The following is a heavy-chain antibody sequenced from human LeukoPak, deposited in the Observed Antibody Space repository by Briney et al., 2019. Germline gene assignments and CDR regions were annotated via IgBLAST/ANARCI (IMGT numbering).Heavy chain of an antibody. J-gene: IGHJ4*02. CDR3: ARGGELLYSDY. Sequence: GASVKVSCKTSGYPFTTWEINWVRQAPGQGLEWMGWISAYNGNTNYAQKLQGRVTMTTDTSTSTAYMELRSLRSDDTAVYYRARGGELLYSDYWGQGTLVTVSS. CDR1: GYPFTTWE. CDR2: ISAYNGNT. V-gene: IGHV1-18*01. D-gene: IGHD1-26*01.